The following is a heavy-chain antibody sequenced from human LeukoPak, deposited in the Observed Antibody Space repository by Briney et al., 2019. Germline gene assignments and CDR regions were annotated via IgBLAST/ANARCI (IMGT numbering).Heavy chain of an antibody. CDR2: ISSSSYI. D-gene: IGHD6-6*01. CDR1: GFTLGSKT. CDR3: ARDPYSSSSAVGDY. J-gene: IGHJ4*02. V-gene: IGHV3-21*01. Sequence: PGGSLRPSWAPPGFTLGSKTMNWVRPVQGKGLEWVSSISSSSYIYYADSVKGRFTISRDNAKNSLYLQMNSLRAEDTAVYYCARDPYSSSSAVGDYWGQGTLVTVSS.